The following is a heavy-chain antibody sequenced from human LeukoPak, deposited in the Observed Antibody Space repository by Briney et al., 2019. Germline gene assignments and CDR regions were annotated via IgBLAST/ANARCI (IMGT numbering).Heavy chain of an antibody. V-gene: IGHV1-8*03. Sequence: GASVKVSCKASGYTFTSYDINWVRQATGQGLEWMGWMNPNSGNTGYAQKFQGRVTITRNTSISTAYMELSSLSAEDTAVYYCARDENTSNWTPTFDSWGQGTLVTVSS. D-gene: IGHD6-13*01. CDR3: ARDENTSNWTPTFDS. CDR2: MNPNSGNT. J-gene: IGHJ4*02. CDR1: GYTFTSYD.